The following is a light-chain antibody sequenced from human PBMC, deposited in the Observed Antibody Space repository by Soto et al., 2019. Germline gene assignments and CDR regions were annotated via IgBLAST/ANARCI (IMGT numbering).Light chain of an antibody. J-gene: IGLJ1*01. CDR2: EVS. CDR3: CSYVGSNNFHV. CDR1: SSDVGGYNY. Sequence: QSVLTQPPSASGSPGQSVTISCTGTSSDVGGYNYVSWYQQHPGKAPKLVIYEVSKRPSGVPDRFSGSKSGNTASLTVSGLQAEHEADYYCCSYVGSNNFHVFGTRRKVTGL. V-gene: IGLV2-8*01.